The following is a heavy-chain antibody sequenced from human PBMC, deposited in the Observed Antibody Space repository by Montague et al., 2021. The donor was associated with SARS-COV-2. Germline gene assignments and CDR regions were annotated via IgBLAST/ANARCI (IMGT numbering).Heavy chain of an antibody. CDR2: INHSGST. V-gene: IGHV4-34*01. J-gene: IGHJ6*03. D-gene: IGHD3-3*01. CDR3: ARRVAFTIFGVATIPGYMDV. Sequence: SETLSLTCAVSGGSFSGYYWSWIRQPPGKGLEWIGEINHSGSTNYNPSLKSRVTISVDTSKNQFSLKLSSVTAADTAVYYCARRVAFTIFGVATIPGYMDVWGKGTTVTVSS. CDR1: GGSFSGYY.